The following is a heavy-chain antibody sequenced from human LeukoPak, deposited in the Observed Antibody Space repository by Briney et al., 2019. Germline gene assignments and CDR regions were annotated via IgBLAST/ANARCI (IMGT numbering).Heavy chain of an antibody. CDR1: GFTFSSYS. CDR3: ARVRTLWFGELPSYYFDY. CDR2: ISSSSSTI. J-gene: IGHJ4*02. V-gene: IGHV3-48*01. Sequence: GGSLRLSCAASGFTFSSYSMNWVRQAPGKGLEWVSYISSSSSTIYYADSVKGRFTISRDNAKNSLYLQMNSLRAEDTAVYYCARVRTLWFGELPSYYFDYWGQGTLVTVSS. D-gene: IGHD3-10*01.